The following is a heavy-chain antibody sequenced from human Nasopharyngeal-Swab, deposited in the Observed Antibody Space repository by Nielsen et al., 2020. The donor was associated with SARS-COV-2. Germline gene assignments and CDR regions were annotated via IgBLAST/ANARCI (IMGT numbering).Heavy chain of an antibody. CDR3: AVTGYSSSWFFDY. V-gene: IGHV5-51*01. D-gene: IGHD6-13*01. J-gene: IGHJ4*02. Sequence: VRQMPGKGLEWMGIIYPGDSDTRYSPSFQGQVTISVDKSISTAYLQWSSLKASDTAMYYCAVTGYSSSWFFDYWGQGTLVTVSS. CDR2: IYPGDSDT.